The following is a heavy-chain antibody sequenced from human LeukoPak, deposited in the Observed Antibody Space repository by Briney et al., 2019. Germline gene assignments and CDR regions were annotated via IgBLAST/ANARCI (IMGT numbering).Heavy chain of an antibody. D-gene: IGHD5-12*01. J-gene: IGHJ3*02. CDR1: GGSFSGYY. V-gene: IGHV4-34*01. CDR3: ARGLWLSLGAFDI. CDR2: INHSGST. Sequence: SETLSLTCAVYGGSFSGYYWSWIRQPPGKGLEWIGEINHSGSTDYNPSLKSRVTISVATSKNQFSLKLSSVTAADTAVYYCARGLWLSLGAFDIWGQGTMVTVSS.